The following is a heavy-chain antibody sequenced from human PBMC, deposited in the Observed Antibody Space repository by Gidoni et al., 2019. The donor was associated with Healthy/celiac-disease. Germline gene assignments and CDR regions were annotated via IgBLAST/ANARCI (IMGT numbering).Heavy chain of an antibody. CDR3: AKDKLVTGTVYMDV. J-gene: IGHJ6*03. D-gene: IGHD1-7*01. CDR1: GFTFSSYG. CDR2: ISYDGSNK. V-gene: IGHV3-30*18. Sequence: QVQLVESGGGVVQPGRSLRLSCAASGFTFSSYGMHWVRQAPGKGLEWVAVISYDGSNKYYADSVKGRFTISRDNSKNTLYLQMNSLRAEDTAVYYCAKDKLVTGTVYMDVWGKGTTVTVSS.